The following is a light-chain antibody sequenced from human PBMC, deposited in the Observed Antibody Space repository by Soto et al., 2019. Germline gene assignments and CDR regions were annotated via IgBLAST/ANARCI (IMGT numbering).Light chain of an antibody. Sequence: DIQMTQSPSALSASVGDRVTITCRASQTISTYLNWYQQKPGKAPKLLIYAASTLQSGVPSRFRGRGSGTEFTLTISSLQPGEFATLFRQKSLCIPDTFGQGTEVEIK. V-gene: IGKV1-39*01. CDR2: AAS. CDR3: QKSLCIPDT. J-gene: IGKJ2*01. CDR1: QTISTY.